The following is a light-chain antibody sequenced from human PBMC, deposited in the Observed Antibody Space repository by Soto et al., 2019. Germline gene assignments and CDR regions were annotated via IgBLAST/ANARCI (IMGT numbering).Light chain of an antibody. J-gene: IGKJ2*01. V-gene: IGKV4-1*01. CDR2: WAS. Sequence: DILMTQSPDSLAVSLGERATINCTSSQSILYSSNNKDFLAWYQQKPGQPPKLLIHWASSREFGVPDRFSGSGCGTDFTLTISRLQAEDLAVYFCQQYFSFPYTFGQGTKLEI. CDR3: QQYFSFPYT. CDR1: QSILYSSNNKDF.